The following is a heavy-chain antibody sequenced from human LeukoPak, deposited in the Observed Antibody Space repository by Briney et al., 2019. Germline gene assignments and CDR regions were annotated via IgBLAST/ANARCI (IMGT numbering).Heavy chain of an antibody. CDR2: ISGSGGST. CDR1: GFTFSSYA. D-gene: IGHD3-10*01. V-gene: IGHV3-23*01. J-gene: IGHJ4*02. Sequence: GGSLRLSCAASGFTFSSYAMTWVRQAPGKGLEWVSSISGSGGSTYYADSVKGRFTMSRDNSRDNSKNTVYLQMNSLRAEDTAVYYCAKEGWPLPTPYASGSFRDYWSQGTLVTVPS. CDR3: AKEGWPLPTPYASGSFRDY.